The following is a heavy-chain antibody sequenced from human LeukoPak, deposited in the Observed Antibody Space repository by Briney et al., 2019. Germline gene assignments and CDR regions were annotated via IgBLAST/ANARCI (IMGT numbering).Heavy chain of an antibody. Sequence: SETLSLTCAVYGGSSSGYYWSWIRQPPGKGLEWIGEINHSGSTNYNPSLKSRVTISVDTSKNQFSLKLSSVTAADTAVYYCARGRKGGFDPWGQGTLVTVSS. V-gene: IGHV4-34*01. D-gene: IGHD1-14*01. CDR2: INHSGST. J-gene: IGHJ5*02. CDR3: ARGRKGGFDP. CDR1: GGSSSGYY.